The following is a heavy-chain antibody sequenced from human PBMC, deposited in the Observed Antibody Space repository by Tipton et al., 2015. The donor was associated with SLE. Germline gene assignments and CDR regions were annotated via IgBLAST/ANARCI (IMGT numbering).Heavy chain of an antibody. CDR1: GGSISSGDYY. CDR2: INHRGST. V-gene: IGHV4-30-4*08. D-gene: IGHD5-18*01. CDR3: ARADTAMVTYYFDY. J-gene: IGHJ4*02. Sequence: TLSLTCTVSGGSISSGDYYWSWIRQPPGKGLEWIGEINHRGSTNYNPSLKSRVTISVDTSKNQISLKLRSVTAADTAVYYCARADTAMVTYYFDYWGQGTLVTVSS.